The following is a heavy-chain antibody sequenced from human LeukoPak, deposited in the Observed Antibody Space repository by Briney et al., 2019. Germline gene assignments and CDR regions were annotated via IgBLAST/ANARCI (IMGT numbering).Heavy chain of an antibody. Sequence: PGGSLRLSCAASAFTFDNYGMSWVRQAPGKGLESVSGINWNGGSTFYADSVKGRFTISRDNAKNSLYLQMNSLRAEDTALYYCARGGRVGDLVSEYCFDFWGQGTLVTVSS. CDR1: AFTFDNYG. CDR3: ARGGRVGDLVSEYCFDF. V-gene: IGHV3-20*04. J-gene: IGHJ4*02. CDR2: INWNGGST. D-gene: IGHD1-26*01.